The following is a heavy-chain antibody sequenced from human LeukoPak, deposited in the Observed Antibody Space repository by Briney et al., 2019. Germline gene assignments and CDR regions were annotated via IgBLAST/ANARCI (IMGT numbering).Heavy chain of an antibody. J-gene: IGHJ4*02. D-gene: IGHD1-26*01. CDR3: ARTQSQSGSYRYYFGY. Sequence: PSETLSLTCTVSGGSVGSAGYYWSWIRQPPGGGLEWIGYIYYIMNTNYNPSLKSRVTMSLDPSKNQFSLKLNSVTAADTAVYYCARTQSQSGSYRYYFGYWGQGTLVTVSS. CDR1: GGSVGSAGYY. CDR2: IYYIMNT. V-gene: IGHV4-61*08.